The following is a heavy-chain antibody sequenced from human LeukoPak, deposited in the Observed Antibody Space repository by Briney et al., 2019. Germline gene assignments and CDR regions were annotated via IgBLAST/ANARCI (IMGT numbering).Heavy chain of an antibody. CDR3: AIEARYGGY. CDR2: FDPEDGET. CDR1: GYTFTSYY. D-gene: IGHD4-23*01. J-gene: IGHJ4*02. V-gene: IGHV1-24*01. Sequence: ASVKVSCKASGYTFTSYYMHWVRQAPGKGLEWMGGFDPEDGETIYAQKFQGRVTMTEDTSTDTAYMELSSLRSEDTAVYYCAIEARYGGYWGQGTLVTVSS.